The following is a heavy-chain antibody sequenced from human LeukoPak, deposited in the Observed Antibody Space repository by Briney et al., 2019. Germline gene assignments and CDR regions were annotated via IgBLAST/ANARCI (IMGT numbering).Heavy chain of an antibody. V-gene: IGHV3-15*01. J-gene: IGHJ4*02. Sequence: GGSLRLSCAASGFTFSNAWMSWVRQAPGKGLEWVGRIKSKTDGGTTDYAAPVKGRFTISRVDSKNTLYLQMNSLKTEDTAMYYCTTDSDYYDSSGYYQGNYFDYWGQGTLVTVSS. CDR3: TTDSDYYDSSGYYQGNYFDY. D-gene: IGHD3-22*01. CDR1: GFTFSNAW. CDR2: IKSKTDGGTT.